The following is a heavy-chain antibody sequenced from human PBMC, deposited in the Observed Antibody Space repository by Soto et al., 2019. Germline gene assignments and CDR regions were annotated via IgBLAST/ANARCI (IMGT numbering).Heavy chain of an antibody. J-gene: IGHJ6*02. D-gene: IGHD3-3*01. CDR2: IYTSGST. CDR1: GGSISSYY. Sequence: SETLSLTCTVSGGSISSYYWSWIRQPAGKGLEWIGRIYTSGSTNYNPSLKSRVTMSVDTSKNQFSLKLSSVTAADTAVYYCARGKEYYDFWSGPSDGMYVWGQGTTVTVSS. CDR3: ARGKEYYDFWSGPSDGMYV. V-gene: IGHV4-4*07.